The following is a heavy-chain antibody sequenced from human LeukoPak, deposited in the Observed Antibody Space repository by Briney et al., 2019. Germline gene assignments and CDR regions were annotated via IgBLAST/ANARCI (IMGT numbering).Heavy chain of an antibody. CDR3: TRDTMGDSSSEFDY. V-gene: IGHV3-23*01. J-gene: IGHJ4*02. CDR1: GFTFSSFA. CDR2: ISSGGGST. D-gene: IGHD6-13*01. Sequence: GGSLRLSCAASGFTFSSFAMSWGRQAPGKGLEGGSVISSGGGSTFYADSVKGRFTISRDNYKNTVYLQMNRLRTEDTAVYYCTRDTMGDSSSEFDYWGQGTLVTVSS.